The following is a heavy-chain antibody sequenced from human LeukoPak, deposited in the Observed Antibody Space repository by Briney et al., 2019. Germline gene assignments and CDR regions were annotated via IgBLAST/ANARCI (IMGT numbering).Heavy chain of an antibody. J-gene: IGHJ4*02. CDR1: GFSFSTWS. CDR2: ISSSSRYI. D-gene: IGHD1-14*01. CDR3: ARENHGSFDY. V-gene: IGHV3-21*01. Sequence: GGSLRLSCAASGFSFSTWSVNWVRQAPGKGLEWVSCISSSSRYIYYSDSVKGRFTIPRDNAKNSLYLQMNSLRAEDTAVYYCARENHGSFDYWGQGTLVTVSS.